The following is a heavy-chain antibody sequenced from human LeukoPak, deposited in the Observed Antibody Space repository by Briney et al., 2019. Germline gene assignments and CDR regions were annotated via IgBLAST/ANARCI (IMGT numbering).Heavy chain of an antibody. V-gene: IGHV3-48*03. J-gene: IGHJ4*02. CDR3: ARHTAYYYDISDYYLLDY. D-gene: IGHD3-22*01. CDR1: GFTFSSYE. Sequence: GGSLRLSCAVSGFTFSSYEMNWVRQAPGKGLEWVSYISGCGSTIYYADSVKGRFTISRDSTKNSLYLQMNSLRAEDTAVYYCARHTAYYYDISDYYLLDYGGEGTLVTVS. CDR2: ISGCGSTI.